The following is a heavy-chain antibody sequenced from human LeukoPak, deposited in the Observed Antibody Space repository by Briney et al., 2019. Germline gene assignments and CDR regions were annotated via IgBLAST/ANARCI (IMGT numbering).Heavy chain of an antibody. Sequence: PGGSLRLSCAASGFTFSSYAMSWVRQAPGKGLEWVSAISGSGGSTYYADSVKGRFTISRDNSKNTLYLQMNSLRAEDTAVYYCAKDWRFLEWLLGDYWGQGTLVTVSS. J-gene: IGHJ4*02. CDR2: ISGSGGST. CDR1: GFTFSSYA. V-gene: IGHV3-23*01. D-gene: IGHD3-3*01. CDR3: AKDWRFLEWLLGDY.